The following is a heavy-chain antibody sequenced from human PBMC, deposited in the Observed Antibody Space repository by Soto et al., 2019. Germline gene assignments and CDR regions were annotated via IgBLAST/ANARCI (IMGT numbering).Heavy chain of an antibody. CDR2: INHSGST. Sequence: PSETLSLTCAVSGGSFSGYYWSWIRQPPGKGLEWIGEINHSGSTNYNPSLKSRVTISVDTSKNQFSLKLSSVTAADTAVYYCARACIWGSYRPTPYYFDYWGQGTLVTVSS. J-gene: IGHJ4*02. V-gene: IGHV4-34*01. D-gene: IGHD3-16*02. CDR3: ARACIWGSYRPTPYYFDY. CDR1: GGSFSGYY.